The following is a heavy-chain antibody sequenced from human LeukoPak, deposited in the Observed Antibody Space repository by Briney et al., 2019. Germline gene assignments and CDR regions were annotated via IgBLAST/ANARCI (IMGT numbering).Heavy chain of an antibody. D-gene: IGHD3-10*01. CDR2: IYSIGST. CDR1: GFIVSSSF. J-gene: IGHJ4*02. Sequence: GGSLRLSCAASGFIVSSSFMSWARQAPGKGLEWVSVIYSIGSTFYADFVKGRFTISRDNSKNTLYLHMNSLRTEDTAVYYCASPRITMVRGVIITHAFDYWGQGTLVTVSS. V-gene: IGHV3-53*01. CDR3: ASPRITMVRGVIITHAFDY.